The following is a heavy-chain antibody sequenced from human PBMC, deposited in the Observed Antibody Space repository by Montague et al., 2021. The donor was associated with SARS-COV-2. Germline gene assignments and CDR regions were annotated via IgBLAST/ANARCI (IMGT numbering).Heavy chain of an antibody. D-gene: IGHD3-16*01. Sequence: SETLSLTCTVSGVSISGSYWGWVRQPPGKGPEWIGNIFSSGSTHYNPSLKSRVAISVDTSKSQFSLRLTSVTAADTAVYYCVREGRSCAYALDFWGQGTLVTVSS. CDR2: IFSSGST. J-gene: IGHJ4*02. CDR3: VREGRSCAYALDF. V-gene: IGHV4-59*01. CDR1: GVSISGSY.